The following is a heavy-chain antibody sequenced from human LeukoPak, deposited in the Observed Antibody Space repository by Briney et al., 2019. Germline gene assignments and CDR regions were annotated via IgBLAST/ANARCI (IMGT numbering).Heavy chain of an antibody. J-gene: IGHJ3*02. CDR2: FDPEDGET. CDR1: GYTFTSYY. CDR3: ATAVVVGDAFDI. V-gene: IGHV1-24*01. Sequence: ASVKVSCKASGYTFTSYYMHWVRQAPGQGLEWMGGFDPEDGETIYAQKFQGRVTMTEDTSTDTAYMELSSLRSEDTAVYYCATAVVVGDAFDIWGQGTMVTVSS. D-gene: IGHD1-26*01.